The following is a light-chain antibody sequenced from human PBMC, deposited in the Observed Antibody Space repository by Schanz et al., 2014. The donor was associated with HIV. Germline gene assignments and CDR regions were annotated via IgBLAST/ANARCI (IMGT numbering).Light chain of an antibody. CDR3: SSYAGSYLYV. J-gene: IGLJ1*01. Sequence: QSALTQPASVSGSPGQSITISCTGTSSDIGGYNFVSWYRQHPGKAPQLMIYDVSHRPSGISSRFSGSKSGNTASLTVSGLQAEDEADYYCSSYAGSYLYVFGTGTKLTVL. V-gene: IGLV2-14*03. CDR2: DVS. CDR1: SSDIGGYNF.